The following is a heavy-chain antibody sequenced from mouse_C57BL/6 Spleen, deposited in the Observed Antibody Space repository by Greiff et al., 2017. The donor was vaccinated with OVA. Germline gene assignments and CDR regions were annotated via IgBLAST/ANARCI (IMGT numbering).Heavy chain of an antibody. J-gene: IGHJ3*01. CDR3: ARGDYSNYPFAY. CDR2: INPSNGGT. V-gene: IGHV1-53*01. D-gene: IGHD2-5*01. CDR1: GYTFTSYW. Sequence: QVQLQQPGTELVKPGASVKLSCKASGYTFTSYWMHWVKQRPGQGLEWIGNINPSNGGTNYNEKFKSKATLTVDKSSSTAYMQLSSLTSEDSAVYYWARGDYSNYPFAYWGQVTLVTVSA.